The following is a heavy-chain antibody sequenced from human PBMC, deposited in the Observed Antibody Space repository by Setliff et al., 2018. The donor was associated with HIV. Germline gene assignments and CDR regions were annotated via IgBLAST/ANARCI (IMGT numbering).Heavy chain of an antibody. V-gene: IGHV4-38-2*01. CDR1: GYSISNGYY. D-gene: IGHD6-13*01. Sequence: SETLSLTCAVSGYSISNGYYWAWIRQPPGKGLEWIGSIDHIGSTYYNPSLKGRVTISVDTSKNQFSLKLTSVPAADTAVYYCARAGLAAAGIGDYWGQGTLVTVSS. CDR3: ARAGLAAAGIGDY. CDR2: IDHIGST. J-gene: IGHJ4*02.